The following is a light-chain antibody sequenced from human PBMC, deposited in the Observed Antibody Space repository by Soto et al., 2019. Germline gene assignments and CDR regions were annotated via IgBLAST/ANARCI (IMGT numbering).Light chain of an antibody. V-gene: IGKV3-20*01. Sequence: IVLTQSPGTLSLSQGETATLSCRASQSVSNNYLAWYQQKPGQAPRLLIYGASSRATGIPDRFSGSGSGTDFTLTISRLQPEDFAVYYCQQYASTRWTFGQGTKVDIK. CDR3: QQYASTRWT. CDR2: GAS. J-gene: IGKJ1*01. CDR1: QSVSNNY.